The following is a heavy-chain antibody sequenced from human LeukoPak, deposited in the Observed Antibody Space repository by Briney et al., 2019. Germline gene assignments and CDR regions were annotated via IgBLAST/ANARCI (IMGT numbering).Heavy chain of an antibody. CDR1: GFTFSSYG. CDR2: IRYDGSNK. D-gene: IGHD4-23*01. Sequence: PGGSLRLSCAASGFTFSSYGMHWVRQAPGKGLEGVAFIRYDGSNKYYADSVKGRFTISRDNSKKTLYLQMNSLRAEDTAVYYCAKDLSGNEAIDYWGQGTLVTVSS. J-gene: IGHJ4*02. CDR3: AKDLSGNEAIDY. V-gene: IGHV3-30*02.